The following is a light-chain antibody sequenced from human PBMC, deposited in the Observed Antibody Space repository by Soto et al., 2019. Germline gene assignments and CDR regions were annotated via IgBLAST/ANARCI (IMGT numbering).Light chain of an antibody. V-gene: IGLV2-14*01. CDR3: TSYTRTRNLL. CDR2: EVS. Sequence: QSVLTQPASVSGSPGQSITISCTGTSSDVGAYNYVSWYQHHPGRAPKLIIFEVSHRPSGVSDRFSGSKSGNTASLTISGLQTGDGADNYCTSYTRTRNLLFGGGTKLTVL. CDR1: SSDVGAYNY. J-gene: IGLJ2*01.